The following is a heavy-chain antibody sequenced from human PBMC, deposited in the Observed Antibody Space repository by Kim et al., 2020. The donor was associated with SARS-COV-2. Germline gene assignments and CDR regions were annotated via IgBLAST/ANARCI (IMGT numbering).Heavy chain of an antibody. CDR1: GFTLSTCA. J-gene: IGHJ4*02. D-gene: IGHD2-2*01. Sequence: GGSLRLSCVASGFTLSTCAMTWVRQAPGKGLEWVSSISARGVTYYADSVKGRFTVSRDSSKNTLDLQMNSLRAEDTALYYCATRPCDGGYAPWDYLGQGTLVTVSS. CDR2: ISARGVT. V-gene: IGHV3-23*01. CDR3: ATRPCDGGYAPWDY.